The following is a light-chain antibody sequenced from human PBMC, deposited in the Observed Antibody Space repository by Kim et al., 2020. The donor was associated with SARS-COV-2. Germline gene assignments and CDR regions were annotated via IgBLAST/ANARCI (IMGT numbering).Light chain of an antibody. V-gene: IGKV3-15*01. Sequence: EIVMTQSPPTLSVSPGERATLSCRASQSVSSNLAWYQQKPGHPPRLLIYGASTRATGIPASFSGSGSGTEFTLTISNLQSEDFAVYYCQQYNDWPRKFGQGTKVDIK. J-gene: IGKJ1*01. CDR2: GAS. CDR1: QSVSSN. CDR3: QQYNDWPRK.